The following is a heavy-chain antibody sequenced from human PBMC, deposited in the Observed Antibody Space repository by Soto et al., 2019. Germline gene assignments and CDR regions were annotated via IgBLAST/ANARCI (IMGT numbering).Heavy chain of an antibody. J-gene: IGHJ4*02. CDR2: IYWDDDK. CDR1: GFSLSTSGVG. V-gene: IGHV2-5*02. D-gene: IGHD3-22*01. CDR3: AHRGYYDSSGLEAFDY. Sequence: QITLKESGPTLVKPTQTLTLTCTFSGFSLSTSGVGVGWIRQPPGKALEWLALIYWDDDKRYSPSLKSRLTITKDTSKNQVVLTMTNMDPVDTATYYCAHRGYYDSSGLEAFDYWGQGTLVTVSS.